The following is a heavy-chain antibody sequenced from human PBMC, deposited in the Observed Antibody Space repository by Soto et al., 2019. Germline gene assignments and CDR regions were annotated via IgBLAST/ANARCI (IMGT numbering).Heavy chain of an antibody. CDR1: GGSFSGYY. J-gene: IGHJ5*02. CDR2: INHSGST. D-gene: IGHD3-3*01. Sequence: QVQLQQWGAGLLKPSETLSLTCAVYGGSFSGYYWSWIRQPPGKGLEWIGEINHSGSTNYNPYLKSRVTISVDTSKNQFSLKLSSVTAADTAVYYCARRYYDFWSGYYTVYNWFDPWGQGTLVTVSS. CDR3: ARRYYDFWSGYYTVYNWFDP. V-gene: IGHV4-34*01.